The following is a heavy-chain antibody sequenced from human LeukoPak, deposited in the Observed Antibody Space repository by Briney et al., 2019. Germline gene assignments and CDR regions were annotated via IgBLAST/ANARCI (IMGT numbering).Heavy chain of an antibody. CDR1: GGTFSSYT. D-gene: IGHD3-22*01. V-gene: IGHV1-69*02. CDR3: ARVKNYYDSSGYYYGENY. J-gene: IGHJ4*02. CDR2: IIPILGIA. Sequence: SVKVSCKASGGTFSSYTISWVRQAPGQGLEWMGRIIPILGIANYAQKFQGRVTITADKSTSTAYRELSSLRSEDTAVYYCARVKNYYDSSGYYYGENYWGQGTLVTVSS.